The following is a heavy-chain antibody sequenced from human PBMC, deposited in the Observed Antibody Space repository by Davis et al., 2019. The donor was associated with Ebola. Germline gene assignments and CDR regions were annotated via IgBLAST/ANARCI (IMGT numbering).Heavy chain of an antibody. Sequence: PGGSLRLSCAASGFTFNNYAMHWVRQAPGKGLEWVSGISWNSISIGYADSVKGRFTISRDNANHSLYLQMNSLRPEDTALYYCVKVQWSAPYVYDGMDVWGQGTTVTVSS. CDR3: VKVQWSAPYVYDGMDV. CDR2: ISWNSISI. CDR1: GFTFNNYA. V-gene: IGHV3-9*01. J-gene: IGHJ6*02. D-gene: IGHD2-8*01.